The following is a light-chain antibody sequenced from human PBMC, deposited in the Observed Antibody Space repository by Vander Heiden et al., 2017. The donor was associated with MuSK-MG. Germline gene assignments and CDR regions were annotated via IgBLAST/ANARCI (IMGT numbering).Light chain of an antibody. Sequence: ENVLTQSPGALSLSPGESATLSCRASQSVRSRYLAWYQQKPGQAPRLLIYGATSRATGIPDRFSGSGSGTDFALTITRLEPADFAVYYCQLYGDSPWTFGQGTRVDIK. CDR2: GAT. V-gene: IGKV3-20*01. CDR3: QLYGDSPWT. CDR1: QSVRSRY. J-gene: IGKJ1*01.